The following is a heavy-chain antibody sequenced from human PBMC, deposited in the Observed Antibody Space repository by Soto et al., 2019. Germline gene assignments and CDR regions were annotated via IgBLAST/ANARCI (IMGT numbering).Heavy chain of an antibody. CDR1: GFTFSIYA. CDR2: ISTNGGST. J-gene: IGHJ4*02. D-gene: IGHD3-22*01. Sequence: GGSLRLSCSASGFTFSIYAMHWVRQAPGKGLEYVSSISTNGGSTDYADSVKGRFTISRDNSKNTVYLQMSSLRVEDTAVYYCVKGEYYYDSSGYYPFDYWGQGILV. V-gene: IGHV3-64D*06. CDR3: VKGEYYYDSSGYYPFDY.